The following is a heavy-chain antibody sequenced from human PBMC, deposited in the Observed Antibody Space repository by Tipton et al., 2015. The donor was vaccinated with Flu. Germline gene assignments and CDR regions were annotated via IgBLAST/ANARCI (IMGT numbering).Heavy chain of an antibody. CDR3: ATRQGGYSYVTPDY. CDR1: KFSFSSYA. CDR2: ISGSGAST. D-gene: IGHD5-12*01. J-gene: IGHJ4*02. V-gene: IGHV3-23*01. Sequence: GSLRLSCAAPKFSFSSYAMSWVRQAPGKGLEWVSSISGSGASTYYADSVKGRFTISGDNSKNTLFLQMNSLRAEDTALYYCATRQGGYSYVTPDYWGQGTLVTVSS.